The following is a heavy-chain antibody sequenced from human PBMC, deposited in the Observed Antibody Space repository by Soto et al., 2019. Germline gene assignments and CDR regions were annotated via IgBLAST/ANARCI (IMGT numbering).Heavy chain of an antibody. D-gene: IGHD2-2*01. V-gene: IGHV4-30-4*01. CDR1: GDYIHVGGYY. Sequence: SETLSLTCSVSGDYIHVGGYYWTWIRQRPGKGLEWMGYIYYTGKTYYSPSLESRLTMSVDRSKNQFSLRLTSVTAADTAVYFCGRDLTSNANCIDPWGQGTLVTVS. CDR2: IYYTGKT. J-gene: IGHJ5*02. CDR3: GRDLTSNANCIDP.